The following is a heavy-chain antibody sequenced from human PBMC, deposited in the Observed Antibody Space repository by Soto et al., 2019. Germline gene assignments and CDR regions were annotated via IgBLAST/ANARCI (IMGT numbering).Heavy chain of an antibody. V-gene: IGHV3-53*01. J-gene: IGHJ3*02. CDR2: IYSGGST. Sequence: SLRLSCAASGFTVSSNYMSWVRQAPGKGLEWVSVIYSGGSTYYADSVKGRFTISRDNSKNTLYLQMKSLRAEDTAVYYCARDVNYYDSSGYYYWDAFDIWGQGTMVTVSS. D-gene: IGHD3-22*01. CDR1: GFTVSSNY. CDR3: ARDVNYYDSSGYYYWDAFDI.